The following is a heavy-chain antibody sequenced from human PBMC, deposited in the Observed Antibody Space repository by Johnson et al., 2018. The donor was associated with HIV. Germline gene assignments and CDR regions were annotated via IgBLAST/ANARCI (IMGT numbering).Heavy chain of an antibody. V-gene: IGHV3-30*02. CDR2: IRYDGSNK. J-gene: IGHJ3*01. D-gene: IGHD3-22*01. Sequence: QVQLVESGGGVVQPGGSLTLSCAASGFAFNAYGMHWVRQAPGKGLQWVTFIRYDGSNKYYADSVNGRFTTSRDNSKNTLYLQRNSLRAEDTAVYYCAKDVGNYWPNAFDVWGQGTMLTVSS. CDR1: GFAFNAYG. CDR3: AKDVGNYWPNAFDV.